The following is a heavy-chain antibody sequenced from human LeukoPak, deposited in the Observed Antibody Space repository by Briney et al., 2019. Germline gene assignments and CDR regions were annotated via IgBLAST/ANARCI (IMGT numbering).Heavy chain of an antibody. CDR3: AKDQFARNGVYDAIDV. CDR2: VSGPGRDT. D-gene: IGHD2-8*01. J-gene: IGHJ3*01. V-gene: IGHV3-23*01. Sequence: GGSLRLSCAASGFIFSDYAMSWVRQAPGKGLEWVSVVSGPGRDTYYADSVKGRFTISRDNSKNTLYLQMNSPRAENTAVYYCAKDQFARNGVYDAIDVWGQGKMVTVSS. CDR1: GFIFSDYA.